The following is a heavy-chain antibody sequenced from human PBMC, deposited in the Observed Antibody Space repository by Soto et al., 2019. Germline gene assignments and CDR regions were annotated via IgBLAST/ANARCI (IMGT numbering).Heavy chain of an antibody. CDR3: ARIAVAGTRFDY. D-gene: IGHD6-19*01. J-gene: IGHJ4*02. V-gene: IGHV4-59*12. CDR1: GGSISSYY. CDR2: IYYSGST. Sequence: SETLSLTCTVSGGSISSYYWSWIRQPPGKGLEWIGHIYYSGSTNYNPSLKSRVTISVDTSKNQFSLKLSSVTAADTAVYYCARIAVAGTRFDYWGQGTLVTVSS.